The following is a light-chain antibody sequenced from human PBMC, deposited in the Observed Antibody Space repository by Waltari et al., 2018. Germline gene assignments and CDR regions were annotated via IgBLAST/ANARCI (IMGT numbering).Light chain of an antibody. CDR2: LGS. J-gene: IGKJ2*01. Sequence: IVMPQSPPPLLVPSGAPAPTPSRPSQSLLHSNGYNYLDWYLQKPGQSPQLLIYLGSNRASGVPDRFSGSGSGTDFTLKISRVEAEDVGVYYCMQALQTSYTFGQGTKLEIK. CDR1: QSLLHSNGYNY. V-gene: IGKV2-28*01. CDR3: MQALQTSYT.